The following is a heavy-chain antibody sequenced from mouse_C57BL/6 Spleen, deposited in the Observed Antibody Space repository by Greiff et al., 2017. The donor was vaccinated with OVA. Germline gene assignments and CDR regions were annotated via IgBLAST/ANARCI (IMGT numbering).Heavy chain of an antibody. Sequence: VQLQQPGAELVKPGASVQMSCKASGYTFTSYWITWVKQRPGQGLEWIGDLYPGSGSTNYTEKFKSKATLTVDTSSSTAYMQLSSLTSEDSAVYYCAREGFTTVVEGFDYWGQGTTLTVSS. CDR3: AREGFTTVVEGFDY. D-gene: IGHD1-1*01. CDR2: LYPGSGST. V-gene: IGHV1-55*01. J-gene: IGHJ2*01. CDR1: GYTFTSYW.